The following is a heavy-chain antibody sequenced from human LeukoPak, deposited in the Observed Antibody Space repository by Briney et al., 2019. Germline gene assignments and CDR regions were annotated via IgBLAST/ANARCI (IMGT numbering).Heavy chain of an antibody. CDR1: GFTFSSYS. CDR2: ISSSSSYI. D-gene: IGHD6-13*01. Sequence: PGGSLRLSCAASGFTFSSYSMNWVRQAPGKGLEGVSSISSSSSYIYYADSVKGRFTISRDNAKNSLYLQMNSLRAEDTPVYYCARDSTGRGRYSSSWYLKYYYYYYMDVWGKGTTVTVSS. V-gene: IGHV3-21*01. CDR3: ARDSTGRGRYSSSWYLKYYYYYYMDV. J-gene: IGHJ6*03.